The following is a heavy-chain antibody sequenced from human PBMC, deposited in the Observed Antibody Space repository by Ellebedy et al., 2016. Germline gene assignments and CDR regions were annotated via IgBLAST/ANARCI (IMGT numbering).Heavy chain of an antibody. J-gene: IGHJ4*02. V-gene: IGHV1-8*01. Sequence: ASVKVSXXASGYTFTSYDINWVRQATGQGLEWMGWMNPNSGNTGYAQKFQGTVTMTRNTSISTAYMELSSLRSEDTAVYYCARGILRSRYFDYWGQGTLVIVSS. CDR3: ARGILRSRYFDY. CDR1: GYTFTSYD. CDR2: MNPNSGNT.